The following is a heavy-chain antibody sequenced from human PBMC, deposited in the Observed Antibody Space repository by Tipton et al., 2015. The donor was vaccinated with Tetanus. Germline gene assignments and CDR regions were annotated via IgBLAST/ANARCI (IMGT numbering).Heavy chain of an antibody. CDR1: GFTFSTYA. CDR3: ARLNSGSYPGWFDP. Sequence: SLRLSCVASGFTFSTYAMSWVRQPPGKGLEWVSVIGGRGAATYSADSVKGRFTISRDNSKNTLSLQMNSLRPDDTGVYFCARLNSGSYPGWFDPWGQGTRLTVSS. V-gene: IGHV3-23*01. J-gene: IGHJ5*02. D-gene: IGHD1-26*01. CDR2: IGGRGAAT.